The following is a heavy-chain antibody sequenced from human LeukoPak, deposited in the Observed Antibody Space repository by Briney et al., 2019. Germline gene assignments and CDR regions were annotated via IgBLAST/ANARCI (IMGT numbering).Heavy chain of an antibody. V-gene: IGHV4-39*07. Sequence: PSETLSLTCTVSRASVNSDIYYWGWIRQPPGKGLEWIGSIHYSGDTYYNPSLKSRVTVSLDMSKNQFSLQMNYVAAADTAVYYCTAERAGTIVDYWGQGTLVTVSS. CDR3: TAERAGTIVDY. CDR1: RASVNSDIYY. D-gene: IGHD1-1*01. CDR2: IHYSGDT. J-gene: IGHJ4*02.